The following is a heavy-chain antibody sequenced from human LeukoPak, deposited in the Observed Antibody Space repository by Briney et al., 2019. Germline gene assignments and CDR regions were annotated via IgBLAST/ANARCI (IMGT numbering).Heavy chain of an antibody. CDR1: GYTFTGYY. D-gene: IGHD3-10*01. J-gene: IGHJ4*02. CDR2: ISPNSGGT. CDR3: ARAGFGELLPPFDY. V-gene: IGHV1-2*04. Sequence: ASVKVSCKASGYTFTGYYMHWVRQAPGQGLEWMGWISPNSGGTNYAQKFQGWVTMTRDTSISTAYMELSRLRSDDTAVYYCARAGFGELLPPFDYWGQGTLVTVSS.